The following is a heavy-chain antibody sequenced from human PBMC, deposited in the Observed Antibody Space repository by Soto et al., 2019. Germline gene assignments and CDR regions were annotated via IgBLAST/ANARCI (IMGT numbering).Heavy chain of an antibody. CDR1: GFTFSDYP. D-gene: IGHD2-15*01. CDR3: ARETPSFDS. Sequence: HLVVSGGGLVQPGGSLRLSCAASGFTFSDYPMNWVRQAPGKGLEWVSSIRTISSAIYFADSVRGRFTISRDNARNSLYLQMTSLRDEDTAVYYCARETPSFDSWGQGTLVTVSS. CDR2: IRTISSAI. V-gene: IGHV3-48*02. J-gene: IGHJ4*02.